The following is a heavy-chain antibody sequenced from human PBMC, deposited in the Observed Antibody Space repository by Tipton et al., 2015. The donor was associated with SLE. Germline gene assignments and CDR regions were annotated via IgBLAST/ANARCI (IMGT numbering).Heavy chain of an antibody. V-gene: IGHV4-39*07. CDR3: ARDGPYYDFWSGMGAFDI. CDR2: MYYSGST. J-gene: IGHJ3*02. CDR1: GDSIISSSYY. D-gene: IGHD3-3*01. Sequence: LRLSCTVSGDSIISSSYYWGWIRQPPGKGLEWIGSMYYSGSTYYNPSLKSRVTISVDTSKNQFSLMLRSVTAADTAVYCCARDGPYYDFWSGMGAFDIWGQGTMVTVSS.